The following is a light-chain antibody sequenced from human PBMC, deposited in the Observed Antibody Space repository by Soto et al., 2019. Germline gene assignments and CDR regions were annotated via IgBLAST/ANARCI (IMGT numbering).Light chain of an antibody. CDR3: QQYGRSPLLYT. J-gene: IGKJ2*01. CDR2: GSS. Sequence: EIVLTQSPGTLSLSPGERATLSCRTSQSVNRNFLAWYQQKPGQAPRLLVYGSSTRAAGVPDRFSGSGSGTDFTLTISRLEHEDFAVYYCQQYGRSPLLYTFGQGTKLGVK. V-gene: IGKV3-20*01. CDR1: QSVNRNF.